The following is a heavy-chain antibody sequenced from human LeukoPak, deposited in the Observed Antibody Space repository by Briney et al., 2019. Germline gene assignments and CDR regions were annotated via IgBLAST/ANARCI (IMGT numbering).Heavy chain of an antibody. CDR2: INPNSGGT. Sequence: ASVKVSCKASGYTFTGYYMHWVRQAPGQGLEWMGWINPNSGGTNYAQKFQGRVTMTRDTSISTAYMELSRLRSDDTAVYYCARGKRVVVAATDGYYFDYWGQGTLVTVSS. CDR1: GYTFTGYY. D-gene: IGHD2-15*01. CDR3: ARGKRVVVAATDGYYFDY. V-gene: IGHV1-2*02. J-gene: IGHJ4*02.